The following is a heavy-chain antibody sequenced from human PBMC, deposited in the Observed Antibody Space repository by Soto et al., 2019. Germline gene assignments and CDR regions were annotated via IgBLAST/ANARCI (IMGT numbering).Heavy chain of an antibody. V-gene: IGHV3-48*01. D-gene: IGHD6-13*01. Sequence: GGSLRLSCAASGFSLSNYVMNWVRQAPGKGLEWISSIGSSSGTMFHVDSVKGRFTISTDSAKNSLYLQMNSLRADDTAIYYCARDLDSSRNWFDPWGQGTLVTVSS. J-gene: IGHJ5*02. CDR1: GFSLSNYV. CDR3: ARDLDSSRNWFDP. CDR2: IGSSSGTM.